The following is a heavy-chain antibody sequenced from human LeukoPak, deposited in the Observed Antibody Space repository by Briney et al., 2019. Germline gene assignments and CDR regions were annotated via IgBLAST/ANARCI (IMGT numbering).Heavy chain of an antibody. CDR1: GGSISSHY. V-gene: IGHV4-59*11. D-gene: IGHD3-22*01. J-gene: IGHJ6*03. Sequence: SETLSLTCTVSGGSISSHYWSWIRQPPGKGLEWIGYIYYSGRTNYNPSLKSRVTISVDTSKNHFSLKLSSVTAADTAVYYCARADNSGYSSYYYYCYMDVWGKGTTVTVSS. CDR3: ARADNSGYSSYYYYCYMDV. CDR2: IYYSGRT.